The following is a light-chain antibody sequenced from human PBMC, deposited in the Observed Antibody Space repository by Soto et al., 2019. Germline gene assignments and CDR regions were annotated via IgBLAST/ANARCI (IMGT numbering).Light chain of an antibody. CDR2: AAS. V-gene: IGKV1-5*01. J-gene: IGKJ2*01. CDR3: QQYDTYSYT. Sequence: DIQMTQSPSTLSAXXXXXVTITCRAGQSIXXXLAWYQQKPGKAPKLLIYAASTLESGVPSRFSGSGSGTEFTLTISSLQPDDFATYYCQQYDTYSYTFGQGTKLEIK. CDR1: QSIXXX.